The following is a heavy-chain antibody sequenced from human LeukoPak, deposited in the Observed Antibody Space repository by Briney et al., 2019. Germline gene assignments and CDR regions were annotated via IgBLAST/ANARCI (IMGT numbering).Heavy chain of an antibody. CDR2: IYTSDST. D-gene: IGHD2-21*02. V-gene: IGHV3-53*01. Sequence: AGGSLRLSCEASGFSIRSSYMSWVRQAPGKGLEWVSVIYTSDSTHYADSVKGRFIISRDNSRNTLYLQMNSLRAEDTAVYYCARGASCGGDCYPHWGQGTLVTVSS. J-gene: IGHJ4*02. CDR3: ARGASCGGDCYPH. CDR1: GFSIRSSY.